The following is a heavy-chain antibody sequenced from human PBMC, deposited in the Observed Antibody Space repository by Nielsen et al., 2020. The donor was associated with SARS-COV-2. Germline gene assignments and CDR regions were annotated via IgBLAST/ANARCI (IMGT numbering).Heavy chain of an antibody. V-gene: IGHV3-9*01. CDR1: GFTFDDYA. CDR3: AKGPRAAEAFDI. J-gene: IGHJ3*02. Sequence: SLKISCAASGFTFDDYAMHWVRQAPGKGLEWVSGISWNSGSIGYADSVKGRFTISRDNAKNSLYLQMNSLRAEDTALYYCAKGPRAAEAFDIWGQGTMVTVSS. D-gene: IGHD6-25*01. CDR2: ISWNSGSI.